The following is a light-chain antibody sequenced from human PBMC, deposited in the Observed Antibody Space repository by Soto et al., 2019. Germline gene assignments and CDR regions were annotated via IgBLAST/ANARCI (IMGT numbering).Light chain of an antibody. J-gene: IGLJ3*02. V-gene: IGLV2-14*01. CDR2: DVS. CDR3: SSYTSSSTRV. Sequence: QSALTQPRSVSGSPGQSVTISCTGTSSDVGDYDYVSWYQQHPGKAPKVMIYDVSKRPSGVSNRFSGSKSGNTASLTISGLQAEDEADYYCSSYTSSSTRVFGGGTKLTVL. CDR1: SSDVGDYDY.